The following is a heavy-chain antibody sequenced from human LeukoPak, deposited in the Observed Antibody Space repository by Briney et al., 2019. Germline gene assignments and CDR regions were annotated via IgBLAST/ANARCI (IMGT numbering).Heavy chain of an antibody. CDR2: IYSGGST. CDR3: ARDSSDTAMVY. CDR1: GFTVSSNY. V-gene: IGHV3-66*01. Sequence: GGSLRLSCVASGFTVSSNYMSWVRQAAAKGLEWVSVIYSGGSTYYADSVKGRFTISRDNSKNTLYLQMNSLRAEDTAVYYCARDSSDTAMVYWGQGTLVTVSS. D-gene: IGHD5-18*01. J-gene: IGHJ4*02.